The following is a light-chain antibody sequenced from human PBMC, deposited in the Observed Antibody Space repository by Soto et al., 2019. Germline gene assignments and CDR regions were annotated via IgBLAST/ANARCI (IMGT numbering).Light chain of an antibody. J-gene: IGKJ1*01. CDR1: QTISNF. CDR3: QHSYNTPRT. Sequence: DIEMTQSPSSLSATVGDRVTVTCRASQTISNFLNWYQQTPGKAPKLLIYGASNLQSGVPSRFSGSGSGTDFTLTISSLQPVDFATYFCQHSYNTPRTFGQGTKVDIK. V-gene: IGKV1-39*01. CDR2: GAS.